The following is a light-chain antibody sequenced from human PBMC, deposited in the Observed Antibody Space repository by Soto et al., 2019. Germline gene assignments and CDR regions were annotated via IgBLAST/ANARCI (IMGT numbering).Light chain of an antibody. Sequence: DYQVTQSPSTLSASVGDRVTITCRASQSISSWLAWYQQKPGKAPKLLIYKASNLESGVPSGFSGIGSGTEFTLTISSLQPDDFATYYCQQYNSYWAFGQGTKVDI. CDR1: QSISSW. J-gene: IGKJ1*01. CDR2: KAS. V-gene: IGKV1-5*03. CDR3: QQYNSYWA.